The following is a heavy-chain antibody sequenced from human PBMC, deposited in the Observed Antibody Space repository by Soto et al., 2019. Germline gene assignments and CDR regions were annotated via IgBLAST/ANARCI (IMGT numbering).Heavy chain of an antibody. CDR2: ISSSGSTI. Sequence: GGSLRLSCAASGFTFSDYYMSWIRQAPGKGLEWVSYISSSGSTIYYADSVKGRFTISRDNAKSSLYLQMNSLRAEDTAVYYCARDRELGSYYGMDVWGQGTTVTVSS. CDR3: ARDRELGSYYGMDV. V-gene: IGHV3-11*01. J-gene: IGHJ6*02. CDR1: GFTFSDYY. D-gene: IGHD1-26*01.